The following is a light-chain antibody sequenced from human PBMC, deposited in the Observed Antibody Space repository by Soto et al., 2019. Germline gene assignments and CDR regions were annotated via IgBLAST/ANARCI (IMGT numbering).Light chain of an antibody. Sequence: EIVLTQSPGTLSLSPGERATLSCRASQSVSSSFLAWYQQKPGQAPRLLIYGASSRATGIPDRFSGSGSGTDFSLTMSRLETEDFAVYYCQQYDISPITFGPGTRLGIK. CDR3: QQYDISPIT. CDR2: GAS. V-gene: IGKV3-20*01. J-gene: IGKJ5*01. CDR1: QSVSSSF.